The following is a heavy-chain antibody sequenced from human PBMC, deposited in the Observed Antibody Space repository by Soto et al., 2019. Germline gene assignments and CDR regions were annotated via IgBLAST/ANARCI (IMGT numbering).Heavy chain of an antibody. CDR1: GGSISSGGYY. D-gene: IGHD3-10*01. CDR3: ARDRGKYYGSGTIDY. CDR2: IYYSGST. Sequence: QVQLQESGPGLVKPSQTLSLTCTVSGGSISSGGYYWSWIRQHPGKGLEWIGYIYYSGSTYYNPSLTTRVTRQVDTSKNQFSLKLSSVTAADTAVYYCARDRGKYYGSGTIDYWGQGTLVTVSS. V-gene: IGHV4-31*03. J-gene: IGHJ4*02.